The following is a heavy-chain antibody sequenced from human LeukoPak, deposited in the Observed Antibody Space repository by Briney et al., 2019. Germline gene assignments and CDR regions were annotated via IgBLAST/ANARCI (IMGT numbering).Heavy chain of an antibody. CDR3: AQQVGYCSSGSCYFTY. V-gene: IGHV3-23*01. CDR1: GFTFSSYA. J-gene: IGHJ1*01. CDR2: ISGSGGST. D-gene: IGHD2-15*01. Sequence: GGSLRLSCAASGFTFSSYAMSWVRQAPGKGLEWVSAISGSGGSTYYADSVKGRFTISRDSSKNTLYLQMNSLRAEDTAVYYCAQQVGYCSSGSCYFTYWGQGTLVTVSS.